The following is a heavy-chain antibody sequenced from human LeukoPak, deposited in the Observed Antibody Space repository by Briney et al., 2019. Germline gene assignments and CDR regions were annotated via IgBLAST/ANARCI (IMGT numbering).Heavy chain of an antibody. D-gene: IGHD3-10*01. V-gene: IGHV4-59*08. CDR1: GGSISSYY. Sequence: SETLSLTCTVSGGSISSYYWSWIRQSPGKGLEWIGYSGSTNYNPSLKSRVTISVDTSRNQFSLKLSSVTAADTAVYYCARGLWFGDENPPYFDYWGQGILVTVSS. CDR3: ARGLWFGDENPPYFDY. CDR2: SGST. J-gene: IGHJ4*02.